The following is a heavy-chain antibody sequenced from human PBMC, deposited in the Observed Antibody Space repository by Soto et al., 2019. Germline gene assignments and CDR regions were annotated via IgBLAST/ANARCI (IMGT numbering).Heavy chain of an antibody. D-gene: IGHD2-15*01. Sequence: SETLSLTCTVSGGSISSDSFYWAWIRQPPGKGLEWIGIIYYSGDTYYNPSLAGRLTMSVDTSNQFSLTLRSVTAADTALYYCARNQPQRYCSGGTCRPAYGMDVWGQGTTVTV. CDR2: IYYSGDT. CDR1: GGSISSDSFY. J-gene: IGHJ6*02. V-gene: IGHV4-39*01. CDR3: ARNQPQRYCSGGTCRPAYGMDV.